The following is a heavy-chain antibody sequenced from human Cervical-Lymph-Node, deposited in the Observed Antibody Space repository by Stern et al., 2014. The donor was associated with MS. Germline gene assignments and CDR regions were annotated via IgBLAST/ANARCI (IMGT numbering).Heavy chain of an antibody. D-gene: IGHD2/OR15-2a*01. V-gene: IGHV1-18*01. CDR1: GYAFSSHG. J-gene: IGHJ4*02. Sequence: QVQLVESGAEVKKPGASVKVSCKASGYAFSSHGISWVRQAPGQGLEWMGWISAYNGNTNYAQKFQGRFTMTTDTSTSTAYMELRSLRSDDTAVYYCARVPQNIGDHWGQGTLVTVSS. CDR2: ISAYNGNT. CDR3: ARVPQNIGDH.